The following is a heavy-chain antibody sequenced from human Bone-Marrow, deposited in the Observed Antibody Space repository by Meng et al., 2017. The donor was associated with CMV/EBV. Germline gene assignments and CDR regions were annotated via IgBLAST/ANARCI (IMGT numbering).Heavy chain of an antibody. CDR3: ARRGDSNWFDP. CDR1: GGSISSGGYF. J-gene: IGHJ5*02. CDR2: IYYSGST. D-gene: IGHD2-21*02. V-gene: IGHV4-31*03. Sequence: QVQLQESGPGLVKPSQTLSLTCTVSGGSISSGGYFCSWIRQHPGKGLEWIGYIYYSGSTFYNPSLKSRVTISVDTSKSQFSLKLSSVTAADTAVYYCARRGDSNWFDPWGQGTLVTVSS.